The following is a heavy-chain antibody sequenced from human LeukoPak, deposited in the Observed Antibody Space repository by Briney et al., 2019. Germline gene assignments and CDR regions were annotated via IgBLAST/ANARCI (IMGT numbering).Heavy chain of an antibody. CDR1: GDSVSSNSAA. Sequence: SQTLSLTCGISGDSVSSNSAAWNWIRQSASRGLEWLGRTYYRSEWHNDYAVSVKSRIIISPDTSKNQFSLQLKSVTPEDTAVYYCARDLAGFGGYSYGMVDYWGQGTLVTVSS. CDR3: ARDLAGFGGYSYGMVDY. V-gene: IGHV6-1*01. J-gene: IGHJ4*02. CDR2: TYYRSEWHN. D-gene: IGHD5-18*01.